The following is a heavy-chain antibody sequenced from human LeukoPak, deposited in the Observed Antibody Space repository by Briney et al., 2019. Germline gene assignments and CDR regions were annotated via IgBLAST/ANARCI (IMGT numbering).Heavy chain of an antibody. Sequence: GGSLRLSCAASGFTFSTYSMNWVRQAPGQGLEWVSSVSGSGNYKYYADSVKGRFTISRDNAKNSLYLQMNSLRVEDTAVYYCATRDYGDEGWFDPWGQGTLVTVSS. CDR1: GFTFSTYS. CDR3: ATRDYGDEGWFDP. J-gene: IGHJ5*02. V-gene: IGHV3-21*01. D-gene: IGHD4-17*01. CDR2: VSGSGNYK.